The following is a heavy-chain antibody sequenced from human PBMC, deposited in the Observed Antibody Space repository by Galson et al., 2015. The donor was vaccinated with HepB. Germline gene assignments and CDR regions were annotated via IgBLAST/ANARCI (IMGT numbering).Heavy chain of an antibody. D-gene: IGHD3-16*01. CDR1: GGSINTFY. CDR2: IYYSGST. Sequence: ETLSLTCTVSGGSINTFYWSWIRQPPGKGLEWIGYIYYSGSTAYNPSLKSRVTISVDTSKNQFSLKLSSVTAADTAVYYCARKELRGNFFDLWGQGTLVTVSS. J-gene: IGHJ4*02. CDR3: ARKELRGNFFDL. V-gene: IGHV4-59*01.